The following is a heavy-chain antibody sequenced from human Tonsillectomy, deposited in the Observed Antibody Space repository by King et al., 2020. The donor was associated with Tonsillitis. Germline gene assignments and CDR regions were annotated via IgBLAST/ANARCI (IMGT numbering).Heavy chain of an antibody. J-gene: IGHJ2*01. CDR2: ISYDGSNK. Sequence: VQLVESGGGVVQPGRSLRLSCAASGFTLSSYAMHWVRQAPGQGLEWVAVISYDGSNKYYADSVKGRFTISRDNSKNTLYLQMNSLRAEDTAVYYCAREVGATDYWYFDLWGRGTLVTVSS. V-gene: IGHV3-30-3*01. D-gene: IGHD1-26*01. CDR1: GFTLSSYA. CDR3: AREVGATDYWYFDL.